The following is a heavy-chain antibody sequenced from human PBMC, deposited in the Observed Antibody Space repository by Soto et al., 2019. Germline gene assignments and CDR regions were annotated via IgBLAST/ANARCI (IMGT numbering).Heavy chain of an antibody. CDR1: GFTFSSYG. CDR2: IWYDGSNK. V-gene: IGHV3-33*01. D-gene: IGHD3-10*01. CDR3: AILLWFGENNDY. Sequence: GGSLRLSCAASGFTFSSYGMHWVRQAPGKGLEWVAVIWYDGSNKYYADSVKGRFTISRDNSKNTLYLQMNSLRAEDTAVYYCAILLWFGENNDYWGQGTLVTVSS. J-gene: IGHJ4*02.